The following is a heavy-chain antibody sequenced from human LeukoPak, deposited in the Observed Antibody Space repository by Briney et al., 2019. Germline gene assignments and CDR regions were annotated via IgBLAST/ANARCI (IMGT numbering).Heavy chain of an antibody. J-gene: IGHJ4*02. V-gene: IGHV5-51*01. CDR3: ARGPTESVHDPGPDFDH. CDR2: TYPDCSDI. CDR1: GSRFLNSW. D-gene: IGHD5/OR15-5a*01. Sequence: GESLNTSCRASGSRFLNSWIAWVRQLPGEGLEWMGITYPDCSDIRDRPSFKGQFSISAVTSITTPNLQWSSLRVSDTAMNFLARGPTESVHDPGPDFDHWGQGTLVTV.